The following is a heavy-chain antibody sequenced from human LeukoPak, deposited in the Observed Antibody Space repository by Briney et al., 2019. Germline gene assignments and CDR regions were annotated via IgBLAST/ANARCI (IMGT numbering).Heavy chain of an antibody. D-gene: IGHD6-19*01. Sequence: GGSLRLSCAASGFTFSSYGMSWVRQAPGKGLEWVSAISGSGGSTYYADSVKGRFTISRDNSKNTLYLQMNSLRAEDTAVYYCAKGHGYSSGWYRFDYWGQGTLVTVSS. V-gene: IGHV3-23*01. CDR2: ISGSGGST. J-gene: IGHJ4*02. CDR3: AKGHGYSSGWYRFDY. CDR1: GFTFSSYG.